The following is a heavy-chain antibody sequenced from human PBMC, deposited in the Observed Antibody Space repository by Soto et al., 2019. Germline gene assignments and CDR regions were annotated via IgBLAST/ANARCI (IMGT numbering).Heavy chain of an antibody. CDR1: NGSISSGSYY. J-gene: IGHJ6*02. D-gene: IGHD3-22*01. CDR2: IFYNGRP. CDR3: ARAPGRTMNALRYYYGLDV. V-gene: IGHV4-31*03. Sequence: SETLSLTCTLSNGSISSGSYYWTWIRQFPGEGLEWIGYIFYNGRPYYNPSLKSRVSISVDTSKNQFSLKVTSVTAADTAVYFCARAPGRTMNALRYYYGLDVWGQGTTVTVSS.